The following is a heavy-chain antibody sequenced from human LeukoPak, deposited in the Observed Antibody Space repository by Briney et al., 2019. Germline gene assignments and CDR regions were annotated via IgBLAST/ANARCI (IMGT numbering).Heavy chain of an antibody. CDR3: ARDIGLRKAAPPGSFDP. Sequence: GGSLRLSCAASGFTFSSYWMSWVRQAPGKGLEWVASIKQDGSEKYCVDSVKGRFTISRDNANNSLYLQMNSLRADDTAVYYCARDIGLRKAAPPGSFDPWGQGALVTVSS. J-gene: IGHJ5*02. V-gene: IGHV3-7*01. D-gene: IGHD6-6*01. CDR1: GFTFSSYW. CDR2: IKQDGSEK.